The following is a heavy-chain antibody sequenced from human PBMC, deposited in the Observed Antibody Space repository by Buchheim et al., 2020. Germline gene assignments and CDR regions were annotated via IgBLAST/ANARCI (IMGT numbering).Heavy chain of an antibody. D-gene: IGHD4-23*01. CDR2: IYYSGST. CDR3: ARDSTVVTPSYFDY. CDR1: GGSISSYC. V-gene: IGHV4-59*01. Sequence: QVQLQESGPGLVKPSETLSLTCTVSGGSISSYCWSWIRQPPGKGLEWIGYIYYSGSTNYNPSLKSRVTITVDTSKNPFSLKLSSVTAADTAVYYCARDSTVVTPSYFDYWGQGTL. J-gene: IGHJ4*02.